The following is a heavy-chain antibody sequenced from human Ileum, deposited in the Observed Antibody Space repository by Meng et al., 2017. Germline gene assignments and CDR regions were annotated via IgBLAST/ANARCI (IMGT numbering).Heavy chain of an antibody. CDR2: IYTGGAT. Sequence: GESLKISCAASGFTVSSYYMSWLRQAPGKGLEWVSVIYTGGATYYADSVKGRFTISRDNSENTLYLHMNSLRAEDTALYYCARMGGYTYTYWFDPWGQGTRVTVSS. CDR1: GFTVSSYY. CDR3: ARMGGYTYTYWFDP. V-gene: IGHV3-66*02. D-gene: IGHD5-18*01. J-gene: IGHJ5*02.